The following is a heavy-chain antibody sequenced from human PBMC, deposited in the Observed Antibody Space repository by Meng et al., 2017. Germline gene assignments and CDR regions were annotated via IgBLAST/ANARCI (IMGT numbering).Heavy chain of an antibody. CDR1: GFTFSSYE. J-gene: IGHJ4*02. D-gene: IGHD3-22*01. V-gene: IGHV3-21*01. Sequence: GESLKISCAASGFTFSSYEMNWVRQAPGKGLEWVSSISSSSSYIYYADSVKGRFTISRDNAKNSLYLQMNSLRAEDTAVYYCARVDSSGYYYVMGYWGQGTLVTVSS. CDR3: ARVDSSGYYYVMGY. CDR2: ISSSSSYI.